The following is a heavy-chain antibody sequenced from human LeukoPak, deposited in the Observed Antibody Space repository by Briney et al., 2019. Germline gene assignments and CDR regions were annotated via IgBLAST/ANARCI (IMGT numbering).Heavy chain of an antibody. CDR1: GFTFSSYE. CDR2: ISSSGSTI. V-gene: IGHV3-48*03. J-gene: IGHJ3*02. D-gene: IGHD3-22*01. CDR3: ARARTSYCYDSSGYWRDAFDI. Sequence: GGSLRLSCAASGFTFSSYEMNWVRQAPGKGLEWVSYISSSGSTIYYADSVKGRFTISRDNAKNSLYLQMNSLRAEDTAVYYCARARTSYCYDSSGYWRDAFDIWGQGTMVTVSS.